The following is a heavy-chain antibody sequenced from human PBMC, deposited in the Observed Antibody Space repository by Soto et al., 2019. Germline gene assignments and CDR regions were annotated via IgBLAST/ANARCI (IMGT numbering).Heavy chain of an antibody. J-gene: IGHJ6*04. V-gene: IGHV1-69*10. CDR2: IIPILGTA. CDR3: GRGTNFGVVIAILGYYYYGRDV. D-gene: IGHD2-21*01. Sequence: ASVKVSCKASGGTFSSYAISWVRQAPGQGLEWMGGIIPILGTANYAQKFQGRVTITADKSTSTAYMELSSLRAEDTAVYYCGRGTNFGVVIAILGYYYYGRDVGGKGTRVTFSS. CDR1: GGTFSSYA.